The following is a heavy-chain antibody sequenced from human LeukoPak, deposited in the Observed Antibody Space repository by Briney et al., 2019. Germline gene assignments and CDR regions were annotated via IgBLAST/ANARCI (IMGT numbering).Heavy chain of an antibody. Sequence: GGSLRLSCAASGFTFSSYAMSWVRQAPGKGLEWVSYISSSSSTIYYADSVKGRFTISRDNAKNSLYLQMNSLRAGDTAVYYWARRRSGYFDWDKSLDYWGQGTLVTVSP. J-gene: IGHJ4*02. CDR2: ISSSSSTI. D-gene: IGHD3-9*01. V-gene: IGHV3-48*04. CDR1: GFTFSSYA. CDR3: ARRRSGYFDWDKSLDY.